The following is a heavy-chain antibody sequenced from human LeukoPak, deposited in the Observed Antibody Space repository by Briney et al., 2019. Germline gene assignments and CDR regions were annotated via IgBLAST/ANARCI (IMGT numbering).Heavy chain of an antibody. CDR1: GFTFSSYS. CDR3: ARAGKYNYYMDV. CDR2: ISSSSSYI. J-gene: IGHJ6*03. D-gene: IGHD1-14*01. V-gene: IGHV3-21*01. Sequence: GGSLRLSCAASGFTFSSYSMNWVRQAPGKGLEWVSSISSSSSYIYYADSVKGRFTISRDNAKNSLYLQMNSLRAEDTAVYYCARAGKYNYYMDVWGKGTTVTVSS.